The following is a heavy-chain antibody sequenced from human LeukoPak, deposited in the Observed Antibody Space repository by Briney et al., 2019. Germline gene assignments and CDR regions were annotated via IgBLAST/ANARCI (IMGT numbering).Heavy chain of an antibody. CDR2: IIPIFGTA. CDR1: GGTFSSYA. J-gene: IGHJ5*02. D-gene: IGHD3-10*01. V-gene: IGHV1-69*05. Sequence: SVKVSCKXSGGTFSSYAISWVRQTPGQGLEWMGRIIPIFGTANYAQKFQGRVTITTDESTSTAYMELSSLRSEDTAVYYCARESSGSLSWFDPWGQGTLVTVSS. CDR3: ARESSGSLSWFDP.